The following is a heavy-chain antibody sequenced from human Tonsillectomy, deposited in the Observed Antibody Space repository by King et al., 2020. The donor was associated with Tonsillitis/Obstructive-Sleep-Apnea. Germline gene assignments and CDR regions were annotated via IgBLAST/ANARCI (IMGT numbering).Heavy chain of an antibody. J-gene: IGHJ6*02. CDR3: ARDSRINYYYYYGMDV. D-gene: IGHD2/OR15-2a*01. Sequence: VQLVESGGGLVQPGGSLRLSCAASGFTFSIFWMTWVRQAPGKGLEWVANIKEDGSEKYYVDSVKGRFTISRDDAKNSQYLQMNSLRAEDTAVYYCARDSRINYYYYYGMDVWGQGTTVTVSS. V-gene: IGHV3-7*03. CDR2: IKEDGSEK. CDR1: GFTFSIFW.